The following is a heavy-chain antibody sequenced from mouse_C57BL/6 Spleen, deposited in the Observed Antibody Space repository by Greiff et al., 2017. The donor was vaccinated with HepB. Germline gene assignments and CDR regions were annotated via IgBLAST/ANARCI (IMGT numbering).Heavy chain of an antibody. CDR2: ISSGSSTI. CDR3: ARSYGNYWYFDV. V-gene: IGHV5-17*01. CDR1: GFTFSDYG. Sequence: EVQLVESGGGLVKPGGSLKLSCAASGFTFSDYGMHWVRQAPEKGLEWVAYISSGSSTIYYADTVKGRFTISRDNAKNTLFLQMTSLRYEDTAMYYCARSYGNYWYFDVWGTGTTVTVSS. J-gene: IGHJ1*03. D-gene: IGHD2-1*01.